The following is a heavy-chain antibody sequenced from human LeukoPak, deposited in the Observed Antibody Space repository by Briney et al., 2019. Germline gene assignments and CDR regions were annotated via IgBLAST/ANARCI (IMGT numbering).Heavy chain of an antibody. J-gene: IGHJ4*02. CDR3: AILYYDFWSGYYTDY. V-gene: IGHV4-34*01. CDR1: GGSFSGYY. CDR2: INHSGST. Sequence: SETLSLTCVVYGGSFSGYYWSWIRQPPGKGLEWIGEINHSGSTNFNPSLKSRVTISVDTSKNQFSLKLSSVTAADTAVYYCAILYYDFWSGYYTDYWGQGTLVTVSS. D-gene: IGHD3-3*01.